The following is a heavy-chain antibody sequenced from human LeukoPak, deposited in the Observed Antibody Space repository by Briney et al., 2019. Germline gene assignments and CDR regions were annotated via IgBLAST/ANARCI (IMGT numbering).Heavy chain of an antibody. Sequence: GGSLRLSCAASGFTFSSYAMSWVRQAPGKGLEWVSAISGSGGSTYYADSVKGRSTISRDNSKNTLYLQMNSLRAEDTAVYYCAKPSCSSTSCSPSFYYYGMDVWGQGTTVTVSS. CDR2: ISGSGGST. J-gene: IGHJ6*02. D-gene: IGHD2-2*01. CDR3: AKPSCSSTSCSPSFYYYGMDV. V-gene: IGHV3-23*01. CDR1: GFTFSSYA.